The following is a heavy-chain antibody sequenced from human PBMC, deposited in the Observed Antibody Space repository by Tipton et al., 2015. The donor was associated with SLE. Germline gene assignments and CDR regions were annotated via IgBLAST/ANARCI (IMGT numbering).Heavy chain of an antibody. D-gene: IGHD3-22*01. CDR1: GFTFSSYS. J-gene: IGHJ4*02. CDR2: ISSSSSYI. Sequence: SLRLSCAASGFTFSSYSMNWVRQAPGRGLEWVSSISSSSSYIYYADSVKGRFTISRDNAKNSLYPQMNSLRAEDTAVYYCARDRDSPATHFDYWGQGTLVTVSS. CDR3: ARDRDSPATHFDY. V-gene: IGHV3-21*01.